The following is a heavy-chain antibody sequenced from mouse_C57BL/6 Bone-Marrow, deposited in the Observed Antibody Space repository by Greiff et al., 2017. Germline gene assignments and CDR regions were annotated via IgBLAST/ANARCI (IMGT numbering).Heavy chain of an antibody. CDR2: ISDGGSYT. Sequence: EVQVVESGGGLVKPGGSLKLSCAASGFTFSSYAMSWVRQTPEKRLEWVATISDGGSYTYYPDNVKGRFTISRDNAKNNLYLQMSHLKSEDTAMYYCGRGIYYWYFDVWGTGTTVTVSS. D-gene: IGHD1-3*01. CDR3: GRGIYYWYFDV. J-gene: IGHJ1*03. V-gene: IGHV5-4*01. CDR1: GFTFSSYA.